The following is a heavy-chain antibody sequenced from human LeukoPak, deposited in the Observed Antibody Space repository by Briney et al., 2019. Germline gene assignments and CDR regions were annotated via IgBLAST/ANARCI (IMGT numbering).Heavy chain of an antibody. CDR2: ISSSSSYI. CDR3: ARETYYYGSGPISNWFDP. V-gene: IGHV3-21*01. J-gene: IGHJ5*02. D-gene: IGHD3-10*01. CDR1: GFTFSSYS. Sequence: PGGSLRLSCAASGFTFSSYSMNWVRQAPGKGLEWVSSISSSSSYIYYADSVKGRFTISRDNAKNSLYLQMNSLRAEDTAVYYCARETYYYGSGPISNWFDPWGQGTLVTVSS.